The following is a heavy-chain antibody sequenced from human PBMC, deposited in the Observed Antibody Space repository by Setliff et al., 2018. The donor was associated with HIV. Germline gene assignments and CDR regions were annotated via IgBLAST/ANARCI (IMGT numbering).Heavy chain of an antibody. CDR3: ARSDHSSGYYYNFDY. J-gene: IGHJ4*02. V-gene: IGHV1-2*02. D-gene: IGHD3-22*01. Sequence: ASVKVSCKTSGYTFTDYYIHWVRQAPGQGLEWMGWIYPKSGDTNYEQKFQGRVTLTRDTSISTAYMVLSRLRSDDTAVYYCARSDHSSGYYYNFDYWGQGTLVTVSS. CDR1: GYTFTDYY. CDR2: IYPKSGDT.